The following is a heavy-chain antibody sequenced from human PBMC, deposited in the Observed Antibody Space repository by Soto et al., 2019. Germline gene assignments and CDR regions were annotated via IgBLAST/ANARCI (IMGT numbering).Heavy chain of an antibody. CDR3: TRQGDWMRISTNCLLSTTPDYDY. V-gene: IGHV3-73*01. CDR2: IRSKANSYAT. Sequence: GGSLRLSCAASGFTFSGSAMHWVRQASGKGLEWVGRIRSKANSYATAYAESVKGRFTISRDDSKNTAYLQMNSLKTEDTAVYYCTRQGDWMRISTNCLLSTTPDYDYWGQGTLVTVSS. D-gene: IGHD2-2*01. CDR1: GFTFSGSA. J-gene: IGHJ4*02.